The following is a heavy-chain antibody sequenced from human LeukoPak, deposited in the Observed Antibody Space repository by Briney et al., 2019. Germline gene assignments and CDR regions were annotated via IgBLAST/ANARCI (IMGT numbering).Heavy chain of an antibody. D-gene: IGHD1-1*01. V-gene: IGHV3-21*01. CDR3: ARKTFGTVYFDY. CDR2: IGPTGTDR. CDR1: GFTFSSCG. J-gene: IGHJ4*02. Sequence: GGSLRLSCAASGFTFSSCGFNWVRQAPGKGLEWVSSIGPTGTDRYYADSVRGRFTISRDNAKNSMYLQMDSLRDEDTAVYYCARKTFGTVYFDYWGQGTLVTVSS.